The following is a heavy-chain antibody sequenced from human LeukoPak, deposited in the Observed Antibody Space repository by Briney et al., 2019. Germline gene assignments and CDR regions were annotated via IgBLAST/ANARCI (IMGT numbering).Heavy chain of an antibody. D-gene: IGHD2-2*01. CDR2: INPNSGGT. Sequence: ASVKVSCKASGYTFIGYSIHWVRQAPGQGLEWMGWINPNSGGTNYEQKFQGRVTMTRDTSISTAYMELSRLISDDTAVYHCARAHCSSTNCYQFDYWGQGTLVTVSS. V-gene: IGHV1-2*02. J-gene: IGHJ4*02. CDR1: GYTFIGYS. CDR3: ARAHCSSTNCYQFDY.